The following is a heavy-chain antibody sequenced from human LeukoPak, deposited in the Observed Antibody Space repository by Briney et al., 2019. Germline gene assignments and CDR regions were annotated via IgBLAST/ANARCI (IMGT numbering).Heavy chain of an antibody. V-gene: IGHV1-18*01. J-gene: IGHJ4*02. D-gene: IGHD6-19*01. CDR1: GYTFTSYG. CDR2: ISAYNGNT. Sequence: WASVKVSCKASGYTFTSYGISWVRQAPGQGLEWMGWISAYNGNTNYAQKLQGRVTLTTDTSTSTAYMELRSLRSGDTAVYYCARDLGYIAVTGAGGYWGQGTLVTVSS. CDR3: ARDLGYIAVTGAGGY.